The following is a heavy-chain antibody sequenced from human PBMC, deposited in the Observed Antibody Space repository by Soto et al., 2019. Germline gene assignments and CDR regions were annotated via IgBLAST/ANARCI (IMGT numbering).Heavy chain of an antibody. Sequence: QVHLVQSGAEVKKPGSSVKVSCKTSGGSFNNYAVSWVRQAPGQGLEWMGGIIPNFDTPNYAQKFQDRVTIIADESTSTVHMELRSLRSNDTAVYYCAEAMVREILIFESSGMHVWGQGTTVIVSS. CDR2: IIPNFDTP. CDR1: GGSFNNYA. V-gene: IGHV1-69*01. J-gene: IGHJ6*02. D-gene: IGHD3-10*01. CDR3: AEAMVREILIFESSGMHV.